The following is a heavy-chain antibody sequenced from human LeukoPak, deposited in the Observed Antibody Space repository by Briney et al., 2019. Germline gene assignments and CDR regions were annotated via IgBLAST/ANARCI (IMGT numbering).Heavy chain of an antibody. CDR3: AREYSSGALDY. CDR2: MNPNSGNT. D-gene: IGHD6-19*01. J-gene: IGHJ4*02. Sequence: ASVKVSCKASGYTFTSYDINWVRQATGQGLEWMGWMNPNSGNTGYGQKFQGRVTMTTDTSTSTAYMELRSLRSDDTAVYYCAREYSSGALDYWGQGTLVTVSS. V-gene: IGHV1-8*01. CDR1: GYTFTSYD.